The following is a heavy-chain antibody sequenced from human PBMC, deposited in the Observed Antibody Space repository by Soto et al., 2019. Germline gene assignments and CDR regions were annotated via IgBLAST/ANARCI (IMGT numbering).Heavy chain of an antibody. CDR3: ARGPKYSSSWYFDLGPQREYYYMDV. D-gene: IGHD6-13*01. V-gene: IGHV5-51*01. CDR2: IYPGDSDT. Sequence: PGESLKISCKGSGYSFTSYWIGWVRQMPGKGLEWMGIIYPGDSDTRYSPSFQGQVTISADKSISTAYLQWSSLKASDTAMYYCARGPKYSSSWYFDLGPQREYYYMDVWGKGTTVTVSS. J-gene: IGHJ6*03. CDR1: GYSFTSYW.